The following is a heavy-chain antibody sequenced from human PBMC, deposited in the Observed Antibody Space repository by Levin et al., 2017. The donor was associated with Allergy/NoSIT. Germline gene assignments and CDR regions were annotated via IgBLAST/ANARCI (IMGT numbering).Heavy chain of an antibody. D-gene: IGHD2-15*01. Sequence: GGSLRLSCAASGFTFSSYSMNWVRQAPGKGLEWVSYISSSSSTIYYADSVKGRFTISRDNAKNSLYLQMNSLRDEDTAVYYCARPDLPDVVAATYYYYYGMDVWGQGTTVTVSS. V-gene: IGHV3-48*02. CDR2: ISSSSSTI. CDR3: ARPDLPDVVAATYYYYYGMDV. J-gene: IGHJ6*02. CDR1: GFTFSSYS.